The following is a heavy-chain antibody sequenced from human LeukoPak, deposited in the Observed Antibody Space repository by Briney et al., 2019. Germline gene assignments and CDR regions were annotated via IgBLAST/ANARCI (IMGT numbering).Heavy chain of an antibody. CDR3: ARVSRGYSSDSY. CDR2: ISAYNGNT. D-gene: IGHD6-19*01. V-gene: IGHV1-18*04. Sequence: ASVKVSCKASGYIFTDYYMHWVRQAPGQGLEWMGWISAYNGNTNYAQKLQGRVTMTTDTSTSTAYMELRSLRSDDTAVYYCARVSRGYSSDSYWGQGTLVTVSS. J-gene: IGHJ4*02. CDR1: GYIFTDYY.